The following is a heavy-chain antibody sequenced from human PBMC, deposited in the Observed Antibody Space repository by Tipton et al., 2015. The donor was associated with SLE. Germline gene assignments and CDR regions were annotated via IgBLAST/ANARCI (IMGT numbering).Heavy chain of an antibody. V-gene: IGHV4-59*01. D-gene: IGHD3-10*01. CDR2: IYDSGYT. CDR3: VRGGYYYGSTTYYTLDY. CDR1: GASLSSYY. Sequence: TLSLTCTVSGASLSSYYWSWIRQPPGKGLEWIGYIYDSGYTNYTPSLTSRVTISVDPSKNQFSLKLTSVTAADTAVYYCVRGGYYYGSTTYYTLDYWGQGALVTVSS. J-gene: IGHJ4*02.